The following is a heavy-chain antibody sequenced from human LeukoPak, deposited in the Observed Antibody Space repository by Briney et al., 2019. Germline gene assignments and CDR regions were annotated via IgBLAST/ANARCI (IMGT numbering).Heavy chain of an antibody. V-gene: IGHV1-2*02. J-gene: IGHJ4*02. D-gene: IGHD6-19*01. CDR2: INPNSGGT. CDR3: ARVLGIAVPFTGGY. CDR1: GYTFTSYY. Sequence: ASVKVSCKASGYTFTSYYMHWVRQAPGQGLEWMGWINPNSGGTNYAQKFQGRVTMTRDTSISTAYMELSRLSSDDTAVYYCARVLGIAVPFTGGYWGQGTLVTVSS.